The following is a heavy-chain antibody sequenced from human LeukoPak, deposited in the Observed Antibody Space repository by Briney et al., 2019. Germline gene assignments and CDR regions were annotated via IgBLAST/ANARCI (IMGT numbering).Heavy chain of an antibody. J-gene: IGHJ4*02. Sequence: AASVKVSCKASGYTFTSYGISWVRQATGQGLEWMGWMNPNSGNTGYAQKFQGRVTMTRNTSISTAYMELSSLRSEDTAVYYCARGRSDSYGYTLSSSSDYWGQGTLVTVSS. V-gene: IGHV1-8*02. CDR2: MNPNSGNT. CDR1: GYTFTSYG. D-gene: IGHD5-18*01. CDR3: ARGRSDSYGYTLSSSSDY.